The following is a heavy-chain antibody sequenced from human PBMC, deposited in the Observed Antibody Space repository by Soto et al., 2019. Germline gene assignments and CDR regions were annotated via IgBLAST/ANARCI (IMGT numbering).Heavy chain of an antibody. CDR2: IFPNGRDK. J-gene: IGHJ4*02. D-gene: IGHD7-27*01. V-gene: IGHV3-30*13. CDR1: GFNFNTYF. Sequence: QVQLVQSGGGVVQPGRSLRLSCAASGFNFNTYFMHWVRQAPGKGLEWVAMIFPNGRDKEYADSVQGRFTISRENSNNRMYLQMDSLIPEDTAVYCCASDDEQGSNCDLAYWGQGALVTVSS. CDR3: ASDDEQGSNCDLAY.